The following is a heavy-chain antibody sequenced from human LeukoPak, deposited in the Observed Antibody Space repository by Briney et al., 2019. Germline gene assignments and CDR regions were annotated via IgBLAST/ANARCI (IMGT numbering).Heavy chain of an antibody. Sequence: QPGGSLRLSCGASGFTFSSYAMHWVRQAPGKGLEWVAVVSYDGSNKYYANSVKGRFTISRDKSKITLHLQMNSLRAEDTAIYYCARDTSFAVGATLDFWGQGTLVTVSS. V-gene: IGHV3-30*04. CDR3: ARDTSFAVGATLDF. D-gene: IGHD1-26*01. J-gene: IGHJ4*02. CDR1: GFTFSSYA. CDR2: VSYDGSNK.